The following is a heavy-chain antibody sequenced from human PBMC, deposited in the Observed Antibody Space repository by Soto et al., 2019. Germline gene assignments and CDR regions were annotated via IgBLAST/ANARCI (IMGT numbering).Heavy chain of an antibody. V-gene: IGHV1-69*13. Sequence: SVKVSCKASGGTLSSYVISWVRQAPGQGLEWMGGIIPIFGTANYAQRFQGRVTITADESTSTAYMELSSLRSQDTAVYYCASGEYYYDRSDYGESQPRGFYGMDVWG. J-gene: IGHJ6*02. CDR3: ASGEYYYDRSDYGESQPRGFYGMDV. CDR1: GGTLSSYV. CDR2: IIPIFGTA. D-gene: IGHD3-22*01.